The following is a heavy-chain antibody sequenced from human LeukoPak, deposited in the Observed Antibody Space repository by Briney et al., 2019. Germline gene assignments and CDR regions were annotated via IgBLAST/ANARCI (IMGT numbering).Heavy chain of an antibody. V-gene: IGHV1-69*02. CDR2: IIPILGIA. CDR1: GGTFSSYT. D-gene: IGHD3-9*01. Sequence: GASLKVSCTASGGTFSSYTISWVRQAPGKGLEWMGRIIPILGIANYAEKFKGRVTITADKSKSTAYMQLSSLRSEDTAVYYCATPGYFDWLLPFDYWGQGTLVTVSS. CDR3: ATPGYFDWLLPFDY. J-gene: IGHJ4*02.